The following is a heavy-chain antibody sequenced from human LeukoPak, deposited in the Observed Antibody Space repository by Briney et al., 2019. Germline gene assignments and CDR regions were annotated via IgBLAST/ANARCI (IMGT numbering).Heavy chain of an antibody. CDR2: ISGDGGST. Sequence: GGSLRLSCAASGFPFDVYAMHWPRQAPGKGLEWVSLISGDGGSTYYADSVKGRFTISRDTSTNSLYLQMNSLRTEDNALYYCAKTHLYYYDSSGYSPFDYWGQGTLVTVSS. V-gene: IGHV3-43*02. J-gene: IGHJ4*02. D-gene: IGHD3-22*01. CDR1: GFPFDVYA. CDR3: AKTHLYYYDSSGYSPFDY.